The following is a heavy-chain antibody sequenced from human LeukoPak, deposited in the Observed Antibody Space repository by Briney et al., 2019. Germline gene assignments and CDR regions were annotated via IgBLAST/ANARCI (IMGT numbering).Heavy chain of an antibody. D-gene: IGHD3-22*01. CDR3: AKVGYYDSSGYWATSNTYYFDY. Sequence: PGGSLRLSCAASGFTFDDYAMHWVRQAPGKGLEWVSLISWDGGSTYYADSVKGRFTISRDNSKNSLYLQMNSLRAEDTAVYYCAKVGYYDSSGYWATSNTYYFDYWGQGTLVTVSS. J-gene: IGHJ4*02. CDR1: GFTFDDYA. V-gene: IGHV3-43D*03. CDR2: ISWDGGST.